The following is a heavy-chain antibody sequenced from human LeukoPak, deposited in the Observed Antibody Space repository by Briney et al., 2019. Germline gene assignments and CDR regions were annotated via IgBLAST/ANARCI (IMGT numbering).Heavy chain of an antibody. J-gene: IGHJ5*02. V-gene: IGHV3-15*07. Sequence: GGSLRLSCAASGFTFSNAWMNWVRQAPGKGLEWVGRIKSKTDGGTTDYAAPVKGRFTISRDDSKNTLYLQMNSLKTEDTAVYYCTATYYDFWSGYYGDPWGQGTLVTVSS. CDR1: GFTFSNAW. D-gene: IGHD3-3*01. CDR2: IKSKTDGGTT. CDR3: TATYYDFWSGYYGDP.